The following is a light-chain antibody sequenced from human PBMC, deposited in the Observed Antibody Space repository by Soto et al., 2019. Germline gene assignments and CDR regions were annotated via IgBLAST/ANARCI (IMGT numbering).Light chain of an antibody. J-gene: IGKJ1*01. V-gene: IGKV3-15*01. CDR1: QTIRGT. CDR3: QQFDNWPWT. CDR2: RAS. Sequence: ILMTQSPATLSVSAGGRATLSCRASQTIRGTLAWYQQKPGQAPRLLIHRASTRSPGFPARFSGSGSGTDSTLTISSLQSEDLAVYYCQQFDNWPWTFGQGTKVDIK.